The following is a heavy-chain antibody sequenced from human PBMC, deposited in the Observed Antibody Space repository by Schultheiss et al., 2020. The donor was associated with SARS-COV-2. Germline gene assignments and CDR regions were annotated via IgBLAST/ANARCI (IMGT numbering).Heavy chain of an antibody. D-gene: IGHD6-19*01. CDR1: GFTFDDYA. Sequence: SLKISCAASGFTFDDYAMHWVRQAPGKGLEWVSGISWNSGSLVYADSVKGRFTISRDNAKNSLYLQMNSLRAEDTAFYYCAKDLGPGYTSGWYPTLGYWGQGTLVTVSS. V-gene: IGHV3-9*01. J-gene: IGHJ4*02. CDR2: ISWNSGSL. CDR3: AKDLGPGYTSGWYPTLGY.